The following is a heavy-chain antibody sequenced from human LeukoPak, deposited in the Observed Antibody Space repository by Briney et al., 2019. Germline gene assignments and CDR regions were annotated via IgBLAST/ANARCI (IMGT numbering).Heavy chain of an antibody. J-gene: IGHJ4*02. CDR1: GFTFTAYA. CDR3: TKSHSVEQRGYFDY. CDR2: IANSGGST. V-gene: IGHV3-23*01. Sequence: GGSLRLSCAASGFTFTAYAMSWVRQAPGKGLEWVSTIANSGGSTYYADSVKGRFTISRNNSKNTLYLQMNSLRAEDMAVYYCTKSHSVEQRGYFDYWGQGTLVTVSS. D-gene: IGHD1/OR15-1a*01.